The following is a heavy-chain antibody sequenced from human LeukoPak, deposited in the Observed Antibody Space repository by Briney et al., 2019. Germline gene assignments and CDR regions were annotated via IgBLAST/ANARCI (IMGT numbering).Heavy chain of an antibody. Sequence: GGSLRLSCAASGFTVSNAWMSWVRQAPGKGLEWVGRIKSKTDGGTTDYAAPVKGRFTISRDDSKNTLYLQMNSLKTEDTAVYYCARVVVSVAVWYFDYWGQGTLVTVSS. V-gene: IGHV3-15*01. CDR1: GFTVSNAW. CDR3: ARVVVSVAVWYFDY. J-gene: IGHJ4*02. CDR2: IKSKTDGGTT. D-gene: IGHD2-15*01.